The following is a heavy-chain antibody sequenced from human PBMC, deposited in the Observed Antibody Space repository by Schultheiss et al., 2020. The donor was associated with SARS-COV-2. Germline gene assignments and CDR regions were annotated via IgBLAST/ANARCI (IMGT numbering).Heavy chain of an antibody. V-gene: IGHV3-71*01. J-gene: IGHJ3*02. CDR1: GFTFSDYY. CDR3: AKDPAYDYDFWSGPPGGAFDI. CDR2: IRSKAYGGTT. D-gene: IGHD3-3*01. Sequence: GGSLRLSCAASGFTFSDYYMSWVRQAPGKGLEWVGFIRSKAYGGTTEYAASVKGRFTISRDDSKSIAYLQMNSLKTEDTAVYYCAKDPAYDYDFWSGPPGGAFDIWGQGTMVTVSS.